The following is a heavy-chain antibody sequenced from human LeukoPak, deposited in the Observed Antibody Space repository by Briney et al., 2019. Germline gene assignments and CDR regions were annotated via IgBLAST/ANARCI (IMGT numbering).Heavy chain of an antibody. D-gene: IGHD2-15*01. CDR2: ISGSGGST. J-gene: IGHJ5*02. Sequence: AGGSLRLSFAASGFTFSSYAMSLVRQAPGKGLGWVSAISGSGGSTYYADCVRGRFTISREDSKNTLYLEMNSLRAEDTAVYYCAKDRGVVVVAATPGYWFDPWGQGTQVTVSS. CDR1: GFTFSSYA. CDR3: AKDRGVVVVAATPGYWFDP. V-gene: IGHV3-23*01.